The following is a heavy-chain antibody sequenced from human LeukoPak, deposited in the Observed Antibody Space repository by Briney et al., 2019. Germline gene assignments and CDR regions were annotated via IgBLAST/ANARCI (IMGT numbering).Heavy chain of an antibody. CDR3: ARQKEQYNNHDLFDY. Sequence: GGSLRLSCEASGFTLSSYWMSWVRQAPGKGLEWVANIKQDGSEKYYVDSVKGRFTVSRDNAKNSLYLQMNSLRAEDTAVYYCARQKEQYNNHDLFDYWGQGTLVTVSS. J-gene: IGHJ4*02. V-gene: IGHV3-7*01. CDR2: IKQDGSEK. CDR1: GFTLSSYW. D-gene: IGHD1/OR15-1a*01.